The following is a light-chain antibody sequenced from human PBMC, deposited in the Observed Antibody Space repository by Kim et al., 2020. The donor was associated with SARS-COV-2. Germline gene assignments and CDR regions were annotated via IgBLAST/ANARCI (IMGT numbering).Light chain of an antibody. CDR2: AAS. J-gene: IGKJ1*01. CDR1: QDIANS. Sequence: SSVGDRVTITCRASQDIANSLAWYQQKPGKVPKLLIYAASTLQSGVPSRFSGSGSGTQFTLTIGSLQTEDVATYYCQKYNSAPWTFGPGTKVEIK. V-gene: IGKV1-27*01. CDR3: QKYNSAPWT.